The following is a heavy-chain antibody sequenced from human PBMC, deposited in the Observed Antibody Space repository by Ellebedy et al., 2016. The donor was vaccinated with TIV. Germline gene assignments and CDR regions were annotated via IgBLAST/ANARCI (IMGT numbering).Heavy chain of an antibody. J-gene: IGHJ4*02. CDR3: ARQEVMATIMG. V-gene: IGHV4-39*01. D-gene: IGHD5-24*01. CDR1: GGSISSSSYY. Sequence: MPSETLSLTCIVSGGSISSSSYYWGWIRQPPGKGLEWIGSIYYSGSTYYNPSLKSRVTISVDTSKNQFSLKLSSVTAADTAVYYCARQEVMATIMGWGQGTLVTVSS. CDR2: IYYSGST.